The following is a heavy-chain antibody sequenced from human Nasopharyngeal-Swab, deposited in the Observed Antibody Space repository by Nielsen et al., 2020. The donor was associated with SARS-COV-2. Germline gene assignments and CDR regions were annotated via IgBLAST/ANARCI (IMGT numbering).Heavy chain of an antibody. CDR3: ASTPGDEYYYYYYMDV. J-gene: IGHJ6*03. D-gene: IGHD3-10*01. Sequence: SETLSLTCAVYGGSFSGYYWSWIRQPPGKGLEWIGEINHSGSTNDNPSLKSRVTISVDTSKNQFSLKMSSVTAADTAVYYCASTPGDEYYYYYYMDVWGKGTTVTVSS. V-gene: IGHV4-34*01. CDR2: INHSGST. CDR1: GGSFSGYY.